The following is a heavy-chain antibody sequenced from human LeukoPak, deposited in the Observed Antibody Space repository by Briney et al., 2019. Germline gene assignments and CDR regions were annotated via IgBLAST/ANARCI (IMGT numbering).Heavy chain of an antibody. CDR3: ARGRYCSSTSCHSFGDVDI. D-gene: IGHD2-2*02. J-gene: IGHJ3*02. V-gene: IGHV3-21*01. CDR2: ISSSSSYI. Sequence: GGSLRLSCAASGFTFSSYSMNWVRQAPGKGLEWVSSISSSSSYIYYADSVKGRFTISRDNAKNSLYLQMNSLRAEDTAVYYCARGRYCSSTSCHSFGDVDIWGQGTMVTVSS. CDR1: GFTFSSYS.